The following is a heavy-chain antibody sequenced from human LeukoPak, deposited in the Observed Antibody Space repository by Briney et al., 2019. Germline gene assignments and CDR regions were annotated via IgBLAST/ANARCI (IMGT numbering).Heavy chain of an antibody. CDR2: IYPGDSDT. Sequence: GESLKISCKGSGYSFTSYWIGWVRQMPGKGLEWMAIIYPGDSDTRYSPSFQGLVTISADKSITTAYLQWSSLKASDTAMYYCARSSDSSGYHDFFDYWGQGALVTVSS. V-gene: IGHV5-51*01. D-gene: IGHD3-22*01. CDR3: ARSSDSSGYHDFFDY. CDR1: GYSFTSYW. J-gene: IGHJ4*02.